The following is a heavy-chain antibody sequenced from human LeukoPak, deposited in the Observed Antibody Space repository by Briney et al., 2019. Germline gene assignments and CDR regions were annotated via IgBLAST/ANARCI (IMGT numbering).Heavy chain of an antibody. CDR3: AKDRGGAVAGPLRDWFDP. D-gene: IGHD6-19*01. V-gene: IGHV3-23*01. J-gene: IGHJ5*02. CDR1: GFTFSSYA. CDR2: ISGSGGST. Sequence: GGSLRLSCAASGFTFSSYAMSWVRQAPGKGLEWVSAISGSGGSTYYADSVKGRLTISRDNSKNTLYLQMNSLRAEDTAVYYCAKDRGGAVAGPLRDWFDPWGQGTLVTVSS.